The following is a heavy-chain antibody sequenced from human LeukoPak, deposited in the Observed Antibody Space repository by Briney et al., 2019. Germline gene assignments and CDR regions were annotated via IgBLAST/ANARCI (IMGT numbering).Heavy chain of an antibody. V-gene: IGHV3-30*18. Sequence: GGSLRLSCAASGFTFSGYGMHWVRQAPGKGLEWVAVISYDGSNKYYADSVKGRFTISRDNSKNTLYLQMNSLRAEDTAVYYCAKDRLRYCSGGSCYYFDYWGQGTLVTVSS. D-gene: IGHD2-15*01. CDR3: AKDRLRYCSGGSCYYFDY. CDR2: ISYDGSNK. J-gene: IGHJ4*02. CDR1: GFTFSGYG.